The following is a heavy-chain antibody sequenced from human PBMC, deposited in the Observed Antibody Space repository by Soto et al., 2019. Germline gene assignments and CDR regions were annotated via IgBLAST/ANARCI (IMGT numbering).Heavy chain of an antibody. J-gene: IGHJ4*02. D-gene: IGHD5-12*01. CDR2: ISSSGSSV. Sequence: VGSLRLSCAASRFTFSTYEMHWVRQAPGKGLEWVSCISSSGSSVYYADSVKGRFTISRDNSRNSLYLQMNSLRDEDTALYYCVRYCSSTLCNGVATRTFDYWGQGALVTVSS. CDR3: VRYCSSTLCNGVATRTFDY. CDR1: RFTFSTYE. V-gene: IGHV3-48*03.